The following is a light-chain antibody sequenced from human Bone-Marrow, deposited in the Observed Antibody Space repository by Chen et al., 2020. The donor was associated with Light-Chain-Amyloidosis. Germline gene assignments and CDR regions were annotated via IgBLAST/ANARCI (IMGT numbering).Light chain of an antibody. CDR3: QQYGTSPLT. Sequence: DIVLTQSPGTLSLSPGEGANISCRASQTISSNYLTWYQQKFGQAPRLLSHCSSSRATGIPDRFTGGGSGTDFTLSINRLEPEECAMYYWQQYGTSPLTFGGGTKVGIK. V-gene: IGKV3-20*01. CDR1: QTISSNY. CDR2: CSS. J-gene: IGKJ4*01.